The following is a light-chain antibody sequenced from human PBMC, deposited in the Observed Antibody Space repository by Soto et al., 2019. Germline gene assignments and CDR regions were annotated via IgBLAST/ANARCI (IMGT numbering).Light chain of an antibody. V-gene: IGLV1-47*01. J-gene: IGLJ3*02. CDR3: GAWDDRLSSPV. Sequence: QSVLTQPPSASGTPGQRVTISCSGSSSNIGDNHVYWYQQLPGAAPKLLVYRNNQRPSGVPDRFSGSKSGTSASLAISGRRSEDEADYYCGAWDDRLSSPVFGGGTKLTVL. CDR1: SSNIGDNH. CDR2: RNN.